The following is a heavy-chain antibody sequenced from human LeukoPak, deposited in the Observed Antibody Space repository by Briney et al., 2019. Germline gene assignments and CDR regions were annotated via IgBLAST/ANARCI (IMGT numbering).Heavy chain of an antibody. Sequence: SQTLSLTCAISGDSVSSNSAAWSWIRQSPSRGLEWLGRTYYRSKWYNDYAVSVKSRITINPDTSKNQFSLQLNSVTPEDTAVYYCAREPYYYGSGIDYWGQGTLVTVSS. V-gene: IGHV6-1*01. CDR2: TYYRSKWYN. J-gene: IGHJ4*02. CDR3: AREPYYYGSGIDY. D-gene: IGHD3-10*01. CDR1: GDSVSSNSAA.